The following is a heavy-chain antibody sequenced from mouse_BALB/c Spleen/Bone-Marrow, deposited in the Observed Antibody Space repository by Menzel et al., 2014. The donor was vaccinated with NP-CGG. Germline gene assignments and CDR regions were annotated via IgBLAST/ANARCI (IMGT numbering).Heavy chain of an antibody. V-gene: IGHV3-8*02. J-gene: IGHJ4*01. CDR3: ARAGYRYDVGYAMDY. CDR1: GDSITSGY. CDR2: ISYSGRT. D-gene: IGHD2-14*01. Sequence: DVKLVESGPSLVKPSQTLSLTCSVTGDSITSGYWSWIRKFPGNKLEYMGYISYSGRTYYNPSLKSRISITRDTSKNQYYLQLNSVTTEDTATYYCARAGYRYDVGYAMDYWGQGTSVAVSS.